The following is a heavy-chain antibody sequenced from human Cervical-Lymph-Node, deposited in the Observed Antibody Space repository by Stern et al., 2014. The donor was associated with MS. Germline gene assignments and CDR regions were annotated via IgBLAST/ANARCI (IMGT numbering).Heavy chain of an antibody. V-gene: IGHV1-46*01. CDR3: ASLGSNYQIDNWFDP. CDR1: GYTFTSYY. CDR2: INPSGGST. Sequence: VQLVESGAEVKKPGASVKVSCKASGYTFTSYYMHWVRQAPGQGLEWMGIINPSGGSTSYAQKFQGRVTMTRDTSTSTVYMELSSLRSEDTAVYYCASLGSNYQIDNWFDPWGQGTLVTVSS. D-gene: IGHD4-11*01. J-gene: IGHJ5*02.